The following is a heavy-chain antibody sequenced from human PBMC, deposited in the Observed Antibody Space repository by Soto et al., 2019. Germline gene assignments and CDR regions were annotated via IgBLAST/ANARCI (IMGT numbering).Heavy chain of an antibody. V-gene: IGHV1-69*13. CDR2: IIPIFGTA. J-gene: IGHJ5*02. Sequence: GASVKVSCKASGGTFSSYAISWVRQAPGQGLEWMGGIIPIFGTANYAQKFQGRVTITADESTSTAYMELSSLRSEDTAVYYCARDSSGYYGWFDPWGQGTLVTVSS. D-gene: IGHD3-22*01. CDR3: ARDSSGYYGWFDP. CDR1: GGTFSSYA.